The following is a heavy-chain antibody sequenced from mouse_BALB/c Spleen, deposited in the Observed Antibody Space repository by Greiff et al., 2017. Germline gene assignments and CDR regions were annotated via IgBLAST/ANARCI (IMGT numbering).Heavy chain of an antibody. CDR2: INPGSGGT. D-gene: IGHD2-1*01. CDR1: GYAFTNYL. V-gene: IGHV1-54*01. J-gene: IGHJ2*01. CDR3: ARSNYGNYFDY. Sequence: LQESGAELVRPGTSVKVSCKASGYAFTNYLIEWVKQRPGQGLEWIGVINPGSGGTNYNEKFKGKATLTADKSSSTAYMQLSSLTSDDSAVYFCARSNYGNYFDYWGQGTTLTVSA.